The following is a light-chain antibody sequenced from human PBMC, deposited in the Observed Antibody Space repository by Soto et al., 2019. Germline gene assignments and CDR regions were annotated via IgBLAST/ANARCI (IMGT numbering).Light chain of an antibody. CDR2: GAS. V-gene: IGKV3-15*01. J-gene: IGKJ2*01. CDR3: QQYNNWLMYT. CDR1: QSVSSN. Sequence: EIVMTQSPATLSVSPGERATLSCRAGQSVSSNLAWYQQKPGQAPRLLIYGASTRATGIPARFSGSGSGTEFTLTLSSLQSEDFAVYYCQQYNNWLMYTFGQGTKREIK.